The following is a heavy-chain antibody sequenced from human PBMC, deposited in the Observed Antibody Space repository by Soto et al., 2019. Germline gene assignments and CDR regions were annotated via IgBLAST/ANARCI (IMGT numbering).Heavy chain of an antibody. D-gene: IGHD6-19*01. V-gene: IGHV3-30*19. CDR2: IWYDGSNK. J-gene: IGHJ4*02. CDR1: GFTFSSYG. Sequence: PVGSLRLSCAASGFTFSSYGMHWVRQAPCKGLEWVAVIWYDGSNKYYTGSVKGRFTISRDNSKNTLHLQVNSLRTEDTALYYCARAPGHSVHSSGWQIDYWGQGTLVTVSS. CDR3: ARAPGHSVHSSGWQIDY.